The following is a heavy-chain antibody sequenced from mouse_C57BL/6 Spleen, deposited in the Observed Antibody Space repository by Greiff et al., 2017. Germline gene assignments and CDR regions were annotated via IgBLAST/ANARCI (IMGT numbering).Heavy chain of an antibody. Sequence: VQRVESGPGLVAPSQSLSITCTVSGFSLTSYGVHWVRQPPGTGLEWLVVIWSDGSTTSNSALTSRLSISKDNSKGPVFLKMNRRKTDDTAMYYCARHEDYYGSSFAWFADWGQGTLVTVSA. V-gene: IGHV2-6-1*01. CDR2: IWSDGST. D-gene: IGHD1-1*01. CDR3: ARHEDYYGSSFAWFAD. J-gene: IGHJ3*01. CDR1: GFSLTSYG.